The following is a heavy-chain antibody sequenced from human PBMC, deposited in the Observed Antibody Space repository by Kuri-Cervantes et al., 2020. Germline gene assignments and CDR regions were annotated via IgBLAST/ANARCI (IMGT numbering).Heavy chain of an antibody. Sequence: SEALSLTCAVYGGSCSGYYWSWIRQPPGKGLEWIGEINHSGSTNYNPSLKSRVTISVDTSKNQFSLRLSSVTAADTAVYYCARGRRGSSWNYFDYWGQGTLVTVSS. J-gene: IGHJ4*02. CDR3: ARGRRGSSWNYFDY. V-gene: IGHV4-34*01. CDR2: INHSGST. D-gene: IGHD6-13*01. CDR1: GGSCSGYY.